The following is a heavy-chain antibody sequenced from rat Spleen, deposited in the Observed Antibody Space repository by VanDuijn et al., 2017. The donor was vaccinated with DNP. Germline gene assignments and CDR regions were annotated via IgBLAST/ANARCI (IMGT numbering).Heavy chain of an antibody. D-gene: IGHD1-7*01. V-gene: IGHV5-25*01. J-gene: IGHJ3*01. Sequence: EVQLVESGGGLVQPGRSLKLSCAASGFSFPNYYMAWVRQTPKKGLEWVAIISHSYGTTYYPASVNGRFTISRDNSESSLYLQMDSLRSEDTATYYCATSSYFGYDYGFAYWGQGTLVTVSS. CDR1: GFSFPNYY. CDR2: ISHSYGTT. CDR3: ATSSYFGYDYGFAY.